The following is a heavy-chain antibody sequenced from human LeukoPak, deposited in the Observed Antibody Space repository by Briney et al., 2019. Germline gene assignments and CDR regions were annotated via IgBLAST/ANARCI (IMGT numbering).Heavy chain of an antibody. CDR2: ISSNGGST. CDR1: GFTFSSYA. D-gene: IGHD3-3*01. V-gene: IGHV3-64*01. CDR3: ARVGNYDFWSGYFDY. Sequence: GGSLRLSCAASGFTFSSYAMHWVRQAPGKGLEYVSAISSNGGSTYYANSVKGRFTISRDNSKNTLYLQMGSLRAEDMAVYYCARVGNYDFWSGYFDYWGQGTLVTVSP. J-gene: IGHJ4*02.